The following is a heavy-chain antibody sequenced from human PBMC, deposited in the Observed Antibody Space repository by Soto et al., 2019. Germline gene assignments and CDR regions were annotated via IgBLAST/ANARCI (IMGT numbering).Heavy chain of an antibody. CDR1: GFAFSSFG. J-gene: IGHJ4*02. D-gene: IGHD3-16*01. CDR2: IWYDGSDK. Sequence: QVQLVESGGGVVQPGRSLRLSCAASGFAFSSFGMHWVRQAPGKGLEWVAIIWYDGSDKYYADSVKGRFTISRDNSKNPLSLQMNSLRAEDTAVYHCAFGNLSYYFDYWGQGTPVTVSS. V-gene: IGHV3-33*01. CDR3: AFGNLSYYFDY.